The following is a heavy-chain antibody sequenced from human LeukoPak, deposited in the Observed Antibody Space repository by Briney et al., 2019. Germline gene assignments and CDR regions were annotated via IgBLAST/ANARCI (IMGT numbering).Heavy chain of an antibody. J-gene: IGHJ4*02. Sequence: GASVKVSCKASGYTFTGYYMHWVRQAPGQGLEWMGWINPNSGGTNYAQKFQGRVTMTRDTSISTAYMELSRLRSDDTAVYYCARDEGPAAYNTPSFDYWGQGTLVTVSS. D-gene: IGHD2-2*01. CDR3: ARDEGPAAYNTPSFDY. CDR2: INPNSGGT. CDR1: GYTFTGYY. V-gene: IGHV1-2*02.